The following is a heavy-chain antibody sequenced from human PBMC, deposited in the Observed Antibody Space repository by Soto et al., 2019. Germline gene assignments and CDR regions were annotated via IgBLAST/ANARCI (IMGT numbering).Heavy chain of an antibody. V-gene: IGHV3-9*01. J-gene: IGHJ4*02. Sequence: SLRLSCAASGFTFDDYAMHWVRQAPGKGLEWVSSISWNSNNIGYADSVKGRFTISRDNAKKSLYLQMNSLRAEDTAVYYCARSGTPLIEILEYWGPGTLVTVSS. D-gene: IGHD3-22*01. CDR1: GFTFDDYA. CDR2: ISWNSNNI. CDR3: ARSGTPLIEILEY.